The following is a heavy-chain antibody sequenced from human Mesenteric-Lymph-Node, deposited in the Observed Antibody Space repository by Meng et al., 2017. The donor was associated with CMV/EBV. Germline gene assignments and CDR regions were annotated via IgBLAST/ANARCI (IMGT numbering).Heavy chain of an antibody. CDR1: TASFSDNY. Sequence: SETLSLTCAVYTASFSDNYWGWIRQSPGKELEWIGEVTPSGTATYNPSLESRVTISRDTSKNQFSLRLTSVTVEDTAVYYCAGAPPVAAPGSYFDSWGQGAKVTVSS. CDR3: AGAPPVAAPGSYFDS. V-gene: IGHV4-34*01. J-gene: IGHJ4*02. CDR2: VTPSGTA. D-gene: IGHD1-14*01.